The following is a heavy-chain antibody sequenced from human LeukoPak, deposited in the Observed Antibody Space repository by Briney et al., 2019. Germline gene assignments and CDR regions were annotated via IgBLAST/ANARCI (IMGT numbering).Heavy chain of an antibody. CDR3: ARESDWDAFDI. V-gene: IGHV4-39*07. CDR2: VRYSGKT. Sequence: PSETLSLTCTVSGGSISSSSSYWGWIRQPPGKGLEWIGSVRYSGKTYYNPSLKSRVTISVDTSKNQFSLKLSSVTAADTAVYYCARESDWDAFDIWGQGTMVTVSS. CDR1: GGSISSSSSY. J-gene: IGHJ3*02. D-gene: IGHD2-21*02.